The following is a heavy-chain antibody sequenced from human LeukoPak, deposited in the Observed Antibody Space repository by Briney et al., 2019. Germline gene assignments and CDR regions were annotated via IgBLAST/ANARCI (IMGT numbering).Heavy chain of an antibody. V-gene: IGHV3-21*01. Sequence: PGGSLRLSCAASGFTLSNYDMNWVRQHPGEGREWVSSISTSSRYIYYKDSVRGRFTISRDDAKNSLYLEMNSLRAEDTAVYYCARADCSSSTCYLRRSWFDPWGQGTLVTVSP. CDR2: ISTSSRYI. J-gene: IGHJ5*02. D-gene: IGHD2-2*01. CDR1: GFTLSNYD. CDR3: ARADCSSSTCYLRRSWFDP.